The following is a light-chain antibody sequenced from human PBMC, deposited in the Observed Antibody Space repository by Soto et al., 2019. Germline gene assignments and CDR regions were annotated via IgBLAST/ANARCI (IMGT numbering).Light chain of an antibody. V-gene: IGKV1-39*01. Sequence: DIQMTQSPSSLSASVGDRVTITCRASQSISSYLNWYQQKPGKAPKLLIYAASSLQSVVPSRFSGSGSGTDFTHTISSLQPEDFATYYCQQSYSTPWTFGQGTKVEIK. CDR2: AAS. CDR1: QSISSY. CDR3: QQSYSTPWT. J-gene: IGKJ1*01.